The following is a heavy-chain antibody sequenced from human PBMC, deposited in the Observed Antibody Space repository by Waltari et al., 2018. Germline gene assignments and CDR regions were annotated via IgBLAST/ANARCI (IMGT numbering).Heavy chain of an antibody. CDR3: ARDLSSSSWYGRFDP. CDR1: GGSISSSSYY. D-gene: IGHD6-13*01. Sequence: QLQLQESGPGLVKPSATLSLTCTVSGGSISSSSYYWGWIRQPPGKGLEWIGSIYYSGSTYYNPSLKSRVTISVDTSKNQFSLKLSSVTAADTAVYYCARDLSSSSWYGRFDPWGQGTLVTVSS. CDR2: IYYSGST. V-gene: IGHV4-39*07. J-gene: IGHJ5*02.